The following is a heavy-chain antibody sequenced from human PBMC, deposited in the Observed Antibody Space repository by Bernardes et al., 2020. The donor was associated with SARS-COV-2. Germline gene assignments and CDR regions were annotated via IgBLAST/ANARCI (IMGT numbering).Heavy chain of an antibody. CDR1: GFTFSDYY. J-gene: IGHJ6*02. CDR2: ISSSGSTI. D-gene: IGHD3-10*01. Sequence: GGSLRLSCAASGFTFSDYYMSWIRQAPGKGLEWVSYISSSGSTIYYADSVKGRFTISRDNAKNSLYLQMNSLRAEDTAVYYCARDPLGAVAVFPDNEFFSYYAMDVWGQGTTVTVSS. V-gene: IGHV3-11*04. CDR3: ARDPLGAVAVFPDNEFFSYYAMDV.